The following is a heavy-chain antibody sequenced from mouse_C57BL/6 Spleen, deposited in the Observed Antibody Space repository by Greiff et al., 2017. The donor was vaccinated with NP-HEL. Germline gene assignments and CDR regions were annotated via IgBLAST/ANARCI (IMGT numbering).Heavy chain of an antibody. J-gene: IGHJ1*03. D-gene: IGHD2-4*01. CDR3: ARDGYYDYNWYFDV. CDR1: GYTFTSYG. Sequence: QVQLQQSGAELARPGASVKLSCKASGYTFTSYGISWVKQRTGQGLEWIGEIYPRSGNTYYNEKFKGKATLTADKSSSTAYMELRSLTSEDSAVYFCARDGYYDYNWYFDVWGTGTTVTVSS. CDR2: IYPRSGNT. V-gene: IGHV1-81*01.